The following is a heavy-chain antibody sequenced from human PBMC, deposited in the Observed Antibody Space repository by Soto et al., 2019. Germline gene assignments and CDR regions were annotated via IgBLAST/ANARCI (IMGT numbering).Heavy chain of an antibody. CDR3: ASAVAGTFDY. Sequence: SETLSLTCPVSGGSVSSGSYYWSWIRQPPGKGLEWIGYIYYSGSTNYNPSLKSRVTISVDTSKNQFSLKLSSVTAADTAVYYCASAVAGTFDYWGQGTLVTVSS. J-gene: IGHJ4*02. D-gene: IGHD6-19*01. CDR1: GGSVSSGSYY. CDR2: IYYSGST. V-gene: IGHV4-61*01.